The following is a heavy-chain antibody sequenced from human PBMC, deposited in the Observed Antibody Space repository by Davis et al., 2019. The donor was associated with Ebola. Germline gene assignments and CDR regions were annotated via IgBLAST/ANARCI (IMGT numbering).Heavy chain of an antibody. CDR1: GFTFSSYV. J-gene: IGHJ3*02. D-gene: IGHD1-26*01. CDR3: AKDTSNIWFDI. Sequence: GESLKISCAASGFTFSSYVMSWVRQAPGKGLEWVSTLGTSADTYYAESVKGRFTISRDNSKNTLYLQMNGLRVEDTAIYYCAKDTSNIWFDIWGQGTMVTVSS. CDR2: LGTSADT. V-gene: IGHV3-23*01.